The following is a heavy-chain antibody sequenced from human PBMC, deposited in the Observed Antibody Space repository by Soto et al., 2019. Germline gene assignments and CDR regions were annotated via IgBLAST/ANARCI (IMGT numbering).Heavy chain of an antibody. CDR3: ARTDYGTAYFDP. Sequence: SDTMSLTCTVCGDCMSSGNHYWSWIRQPPGKGLEWIGYIFYSGTAYYNPSLKSRLTISVDTSKNQFSLKLSSVTAADTAVYYCARTDYGTAYFDPWGQGSLVTVSS. J-gene: IGHJ5*02. CDR1: GDCMSSGNHY. D-gene: IGHD3-10*01. CDR2: IFYSGTA. V-gene: IGHV4-30-4*02.